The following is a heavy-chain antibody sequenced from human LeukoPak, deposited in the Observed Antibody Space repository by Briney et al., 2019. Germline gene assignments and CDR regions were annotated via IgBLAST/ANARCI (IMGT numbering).Heavy chain of an antibody. J-gene: IGHJ4*02. D-gene: IGHD3-10*01. CDR3: AGRATPGVF. V-gene: IGHV4-34*01. CDR2: INHSGST. CDR1: GGSFSGYY. Sequence: PSVTLSLTCGVYGGSFSGYYWTWIRQPPGKGLEWIGEINHSGSTIYLPSLKSRVTVSLDTSKNHFSLKLTSVTAADTAVYYCAGRATPGVFWGQGTLVTVSS.